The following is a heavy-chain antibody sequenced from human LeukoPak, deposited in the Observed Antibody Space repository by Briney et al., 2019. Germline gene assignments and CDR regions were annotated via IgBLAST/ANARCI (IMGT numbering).Heavy chain of an antibody. CDR3: ARVSPFYYGSGTYYVPY. V-gene: IGHV3-11*01. Sequence: GGSLRLSCAASGFTFRDYYMSWFRQAPGKGLEWISYISSGNTIFCADSVKGRFTIPRDNAKSSLYLQMDSLRVEDTAVYYCARVSPFYYGSGTYYVPYWGQGTLVAVSS. D-gene: IGHD3-10*01. CDR1: GFTFRDYY. J-gene: IGHJ4*02. CDR2: ISSGNTI.